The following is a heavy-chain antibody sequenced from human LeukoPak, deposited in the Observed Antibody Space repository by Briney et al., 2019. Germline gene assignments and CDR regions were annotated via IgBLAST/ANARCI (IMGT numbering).Heavy chain of an antibody. D-gene: IGHD5-24*01. J-gene: IGHJ4*02. CDR2: IYYSGTT. V-gene: IGHV4-59*12. Sequence: SETLSLTCTVSGGSISNYYWSWIRQPPGKGLEWIGYIYYSGTTNFNPSLRSRVTISVDKSKNQFSLKLSSVTAADTAVYYCARDDGYNLFYWGQGTLVTVSS. CDR1: GGSISNYY. CDR3: ARDDGYNLFY.